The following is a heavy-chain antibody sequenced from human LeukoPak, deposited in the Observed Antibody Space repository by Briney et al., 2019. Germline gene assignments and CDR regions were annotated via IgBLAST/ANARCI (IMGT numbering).Heavy chain of an antibody. CDR1: GYTFTGYY. CDR3: ARDPRNYVDY. V-gene: IGHV1-2*02. CDR2: INPNSGAT. J-gene: IGHJ4*02. Sequence: ASVKVSCKASGYTFTGYYMHWVRQAPGQGLERMGWINPNSGATNSAQKFQDRVTLTRDASISTAYMELSSLRSDDTAVYYCARDPRNYVDYWGQGTLVTVPS. D-gene: IGHD2/OR15-2a*01.